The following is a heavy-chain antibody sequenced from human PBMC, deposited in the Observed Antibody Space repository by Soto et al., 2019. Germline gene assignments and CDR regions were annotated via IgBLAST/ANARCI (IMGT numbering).Heavy chain of an antibody. CDR3: ASRTTVVTHNYFDY. J-gene: IGHJ4*02. D-gene: IGHD4-17*01. V-gene: IGHV1-18*04. CDR2: ISAYNGNT. CDR1: GYTFTSYG. Sequence: ASVKVSCKASGYTFTSYGISWVRQAPGQGLEWLGWISAYNGNTNYAQKLQGRVTMTTDTSTSTAYMELRSLRSDDTAVYYCASRTTVVTHNYFDYWGQGTLVTVSS.